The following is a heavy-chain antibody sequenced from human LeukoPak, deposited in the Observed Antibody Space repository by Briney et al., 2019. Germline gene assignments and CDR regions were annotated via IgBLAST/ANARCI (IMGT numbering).Heavy chain of an antibody. CDR3: ARRYYDSSGFYSQDD. CDR2: IYYSGST. V-gene: IGHV4-39*01. Sequence: IPSETLSLTCTVSGGSISSSNYYWGWIRQPPGRGLEWIGTIYYSGSTYYNPSLMSRVTISVDTSKNQFSLKLSSVTAADTAVYYCARRYYDSSGFYSQDDWGQGTLVTVSS. J-gene: IGHJ4*02. D-gene: IGHD3-22*01. CDR1: GGSISSSNYY.